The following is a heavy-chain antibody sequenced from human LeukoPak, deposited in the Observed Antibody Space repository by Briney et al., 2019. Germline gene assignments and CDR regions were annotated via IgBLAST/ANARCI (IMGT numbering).Heavy chain of an antibody. CDR2: INHSGST. V-gene: IGHV4-34*01. CDR1: GGSFSGYY. J-gene: IGHJ4*02. CDR3: ARGGTSDIVVVPAATGPATGFAYFDY. D-gene: IGHD2-2*01. Sequence: SETLSLTCAVYGGSFSGYYWSWIRQPPGKGLEWIGEINHSGSTNYNPSLKSRVTISVDTSKNQFSLKLSSVTAADTAVYYCARGGTSDIVVVPAATGPATGFAYFDYWGQGTLVTVSS.